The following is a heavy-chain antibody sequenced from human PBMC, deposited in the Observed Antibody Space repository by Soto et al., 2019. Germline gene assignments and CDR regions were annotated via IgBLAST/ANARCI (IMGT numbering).Heavy chain of an antibody. D-gene: IGHD3-3*01. CDR1: GFTFSDYY. CDR2: ISSSGSTI. Sequence: GGSLRLSCAASGFTFSDYYMSWIRQAPGKGLEWVSYISSSGSTIYYADSVKGRFTISRDNAKNSLYLQMNSLRAEDTAVYYCARDRDVEWLFHYYMDVWGKGTTVTVSS. CDR3: ARDRDVEWLFHYYMDV. V-gene: IGHV3-11*01. J-gene: IGHJ6*03.